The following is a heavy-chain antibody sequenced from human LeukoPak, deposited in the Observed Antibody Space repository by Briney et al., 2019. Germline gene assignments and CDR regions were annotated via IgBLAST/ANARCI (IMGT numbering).Heavy chain of an antibody. V-gene: IGHV1-8*01. J-gene: IGHJ5*02. D-gene: IGHD4-23*01. Sequence: ASVKVSCKASGYTFTSYDINWVRQATGQGPEWMGWMNPNSGDTGYAQKFQGRVALTRNTFISTAYMELSSLTSEDTAVYYCARDYGGNSGWFDPWGQGTLVTVSS. CDR3: ARDYGGNSGWFDP. CDR2: MNPNSGDT. CDR1: GYTFTSYD.